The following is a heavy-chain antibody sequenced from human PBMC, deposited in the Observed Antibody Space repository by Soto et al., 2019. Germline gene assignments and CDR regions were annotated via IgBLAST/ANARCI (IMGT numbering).Heavy chain of an antibody. Sequence: GASVKVSCKASGYTFTSYYMHWVRRAPGQGLEWMGIINPSGGSTSYAQKFQGRVTMTRDTSTSTVYMELSSLRSEDTAVYYCARETIRWLTRSNGMDVWGQGTTVTVSS. CDR1: GYTFTSYY. CDR2: INPSGGST. J-gene: IGHJ6*02. D-gene: IGHD4-17*01. V-gene: IGHV1-46*01. CDR3: ARETIRWLTRSNGMDV.